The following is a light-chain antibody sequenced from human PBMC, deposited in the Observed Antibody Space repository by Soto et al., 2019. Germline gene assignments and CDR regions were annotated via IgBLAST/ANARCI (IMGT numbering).Light chain of an antibody. CDR3: TSYTRSSTLYVV. V-gene: IGLV2-14*01. J-gene: IGLJ2*01. Sequence: QSVLTQPASVSGSPGQSITISCTGTSSDVGGYNYVSWYQQHPGKAPKLMIYDVSSRPSGVSNRFSGSKSGNTASLTISGLQAEDEADYYRTSYTRSSTLYVVFGGGTKLTVL. CDR1: SSDVGGYNY. CDR2: DVS.